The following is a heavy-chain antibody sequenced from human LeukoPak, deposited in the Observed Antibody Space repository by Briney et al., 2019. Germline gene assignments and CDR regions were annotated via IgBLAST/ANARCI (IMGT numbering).Heavy chain of an antibody. CDR3: ARGGDTAMVAIDY. D-gene: IGHD5-18*01. V-gene: IGHV4-34*01. CDR1: GGSFSGYY. Sequence: PSETLSLTCAVSGGSFSGYYWSWIRQPPGKGLEWIGEINHSGSTNYNPSLKSRVTISVDTSKNQFSLKLSSVTAADTAVYYCARGGDTAMVAIDYWGQRTPVTVSA. J-gene: IGHJ4*02. CDR2: INHSGST.